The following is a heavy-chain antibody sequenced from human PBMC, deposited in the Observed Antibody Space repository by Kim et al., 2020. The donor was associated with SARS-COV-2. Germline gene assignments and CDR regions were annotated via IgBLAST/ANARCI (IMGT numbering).Heavy chain of an antibody. V-gene: IGHV3-21*01. D-gene: IGHD4-17*01. CDR2: ISSSSSYI. CDR1: GFTFSSYS. J-gene: IGHJ4*02. Sequence: GGSLRLSCAASGFTFSSYSMNWVRQAPGKGLEWVSSISSSSSYIYYADSVKGRFTISRDNAKNSLYLQMNSLRAEDTAVYYCASSPYIDYGDYPYYFDYWGQGTLVTVSS. CDR3: ASSPYIDYGDYPYYFDY.